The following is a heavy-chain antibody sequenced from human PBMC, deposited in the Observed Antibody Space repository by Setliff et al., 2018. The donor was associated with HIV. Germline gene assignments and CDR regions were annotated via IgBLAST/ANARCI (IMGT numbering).Heavy chain of an antibody. CDR3: ARDSSEYFDFSSGDFHYMDV. CDR2: SSPNGNTKY. V-gene: IGHV7-4-1*02. CDR1: GYTFVKFG. D-gene: IGHD3-3*01. Sequence: ASVKVSCKASGYTFVKFGISWVRQAPGQGLEWLGWSSPNGNTKYHYSLQGFTGRFVFSLDTTVRTAYLEISDLRADDTGVYYCARDSSEYFDFSSGDFHYMDVWGKGTTVTVSS. J-gene: IGHJ6*03.